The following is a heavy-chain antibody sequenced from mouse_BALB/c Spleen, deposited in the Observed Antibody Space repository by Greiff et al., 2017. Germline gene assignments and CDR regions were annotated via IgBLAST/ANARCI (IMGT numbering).Heavy chain of an antibody. D-gene: IGHD2-14*01. Sequence: VQLQESGPGLVQPSQSLSITCTVSGYSLTSYGVYRVRQSLGKGLVWWGVIWSGGSTDNNAAFIYRLSISKDNSKRQVFFKMNSLQANDTAIYYCARNSGYRYPYYAMDYWGQGTSVTVSS. CDR3: ARNSGYRYPYYAMDY. V-gene: IGHV2-2*02. CDR1: GYSLTSYG. J-gene: IGHJ4*01. CDR2: IWSGGST.